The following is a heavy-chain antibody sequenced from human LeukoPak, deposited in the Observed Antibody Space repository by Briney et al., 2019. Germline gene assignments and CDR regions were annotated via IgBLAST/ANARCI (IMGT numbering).Heavy chain of an antibody. CDR1: GFTFSSYE. CDR3: ASSPNWNGAEYYFEY. Sequence: PGGSLRLSCAASGFTFSSYEMNWVRQAPGKGLEWVSYISSSGSTIYYADSVKGRFTISRDHAKNSVYLQMNSLRPEDTAVYFCASSPNWNGAEYYFEYWGRGTPVIVSS. V-gene: IGHV3-48*03. CDR2: ISSSGSTI. D-gene: IGHD1-1*01. J-gene: IGHJ4*02.